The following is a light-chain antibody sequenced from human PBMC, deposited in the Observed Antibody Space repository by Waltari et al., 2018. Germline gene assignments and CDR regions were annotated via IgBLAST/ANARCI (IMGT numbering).Light chain of an antibody. J-gene: IGKJ5*01. CDR3: MQTVQLPIN. Sequence: DIVMTQTPLSLSVTTGQPASISCKDSQSLLHTDGDTYLHWYIQKPGQSPQLLIYEGSIRFSGVSGRSSGSGSRTDFTLRISRVEADDVGIYYCMQTVQLPINFGQGTLLEI. CDR1: QSLLHTDGDTY. CDR2: EGS. V-gene: IGKV2D-29*02.